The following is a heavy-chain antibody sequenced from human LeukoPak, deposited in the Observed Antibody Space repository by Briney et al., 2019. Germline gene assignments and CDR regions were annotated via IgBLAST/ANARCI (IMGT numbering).Heavy chain of an antibody. CDR3: ARIARDGSGYNWFDP. CDR2: IDWDDDK. D-gene: IGHD3-10*01. CDR1: GFSLSTSGMC. V-gene: IGHV2-70*11. J-gene: IGHJ5*02. Sequence: SGPTLVNPTQTLTLTCTFSGFSLSTSGMCVSWIRQPPGKALEWLARIDWDDDKYYSTSLKTRLTISKDTSKNQVVLTMTNMDPVDTATYYCARIARDGSGYNWFDPWGQGTLVTVSS.